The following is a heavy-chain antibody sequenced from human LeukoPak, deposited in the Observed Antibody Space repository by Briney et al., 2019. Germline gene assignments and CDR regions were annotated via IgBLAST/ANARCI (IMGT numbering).Heavy chain of an antibody. CDR2: ISAYNGNT. Sequence: GASVKVSCKASGYTFTSYGISWVRQAPGQGLEWMGWISAYNGNTNYAQKLQGRVTMTTDTSTSTAYMELSSLRSEDTAVYYCGRDPKLGIRGYTYGYIDFWGQGTLVTVAS. J-gene: IGHJ4*02. CDR1: GYTFTSYG. D-gene: IGHD5-18*01. V-gene: IGHV1-18*01. CDR3: GRDPKLGIRGYTYGYIDF.